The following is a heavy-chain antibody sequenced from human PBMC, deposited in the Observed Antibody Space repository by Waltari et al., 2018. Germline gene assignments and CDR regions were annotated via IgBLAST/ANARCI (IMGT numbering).Heavy chain of an antibody. V-gene: IGHV1-69*12. CDR3: ASRYYYDSSGYYMAYAFDI. Sequence: QVQLVQSGAEVKKPGSSVKVSCKASGGTFSSYAISWVRQAPGQGLEWMGGISPSFGTANYAQKFQGRVTITADESTSTAYMELSSLRSEDTAVYYCASRYYYDSSGYYMAYAFDIWGQGTMVTVSS. D-gene: IGHD3-22*01. J-gene: IGHJ3*02. CDR1: GGTFSSYA. CDR2: ISPSFGTA.